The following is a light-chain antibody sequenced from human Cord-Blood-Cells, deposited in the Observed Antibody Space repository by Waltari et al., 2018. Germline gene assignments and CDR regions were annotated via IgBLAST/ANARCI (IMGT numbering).Light chain of an antibody. CDR2: RNN. J-gene: IGLJ3*02. CDR1: SSNIGSNY. CDR3: AAWDDSLSGWV. V-gene: IGLV1-47*01. Sequence: QSVLTQPPSASGTPGPRVTISCSGSSSNIGSNYVYWYQQLPGTAPQLLIYRNNQRPSGVPDRFSGSKSGTSASLAISGLRSEDEADYYCAAWDDSLSGWVFGGGTKLTVL.